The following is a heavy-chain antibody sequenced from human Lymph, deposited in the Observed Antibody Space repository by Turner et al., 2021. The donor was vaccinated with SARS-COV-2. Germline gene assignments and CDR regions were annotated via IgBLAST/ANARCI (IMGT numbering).Heavy chain of an antibody. D-gene: IGHD3-22*01. J-gene: IGHJ3*02. CDR2: IWYDGSNK. CDR3: AREGYFYDTSRAFDI. V-gene: IGHV3-33*01. CDR1: GFTFSNYG. Sequence: QGQLVESGGGVVQPGRSLRRSCAVSGFTFSNYGIHWVRQAPGKGLEWVAVIWYDGSNKYYADSVKGRFTISRDNSKNKLYLQMNSLRTEDTAVYYCAREGYFYDTSRAFDIWGQGTMVTVSS.